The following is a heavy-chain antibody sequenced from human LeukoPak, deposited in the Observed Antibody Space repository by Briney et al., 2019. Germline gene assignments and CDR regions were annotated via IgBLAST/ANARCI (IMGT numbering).Heavy chain of an antibody. J-gene: IGHJ4*02. D-gene: IGHD3-22*01. Sequence: TSETLSLTCAVYGGSFSVYYWSWIRQPPGKGMEWIGEINHSGSTNYNPSLKSRVTISVDTSKNQFSLELSSVAAADTAVYYCACPHYYDSSGYDYWGQGTLVTVSS. CDR3: ACPHYYDSSGYDY. V-gene: IGHV4-34*01. CDR2: INHSGST. CDR1: GGSFSVYY.